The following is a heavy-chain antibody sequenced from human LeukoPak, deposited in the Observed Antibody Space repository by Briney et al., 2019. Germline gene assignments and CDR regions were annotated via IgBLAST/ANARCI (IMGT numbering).Heavy chain of an antibody. CDR3: AKDSRRSSSFGVLSY. V-gene: IGHV3-30*18. J-gene: IGHJ4*02. CDR1: GFTFSSYG. Sequence: GGSLRLSCAASGFTFSSYGMHWVRQAPGKGLEGVAVISYDGSNKYYADSVKGRFTISRDNSKNTLYLQMNSLRAEDTAVYYCAKDSRRSSSFGVLSYWGQGTLVTVSS. D-gene: IGHD6-13*01. CDR2: ISYDGSNK.